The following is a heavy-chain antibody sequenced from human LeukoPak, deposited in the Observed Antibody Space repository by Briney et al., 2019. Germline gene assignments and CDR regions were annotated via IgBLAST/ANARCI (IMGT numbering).Heavy chain of an antibody. Sequence: GGSLRLSCAASGFTFSSYAMSWVRQAPGKGLEGISAISGIGGNTYYADSVKGRFTIHRDNSKNTLYLQMNSLRAEDTAVYYCAKSPLAYCSGGSCYSIGVWGKGTTVTVSS. CDR3: AKSPLAYCSGGSCYSIGV. CDR1: GFTFSSYA. CDR2: ISGIGGNT. D-gene: IGHD2-15*01. V-gene: IGHV3-23*01. J-gene: IGHJ6*03.